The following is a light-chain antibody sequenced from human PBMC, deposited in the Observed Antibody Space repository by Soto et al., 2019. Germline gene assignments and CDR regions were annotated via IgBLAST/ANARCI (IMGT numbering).Light chain of an antibody. CDR3: QQYGSSPET. CDR1: QSVSSSY. V-gene: IGKV3-20*01. CDR2: DAS. J-gene: IGKJ1*01. Sequence: VXTXXXGTLSLSPGERATLSCRASQSVSSSYLAWYQQKPGQAPRLLIYDASSRATGIPDRFSGSGSGTDFTLTISRLEPEDFAVYYCQQYGSSPETFGQGTKVEIK.